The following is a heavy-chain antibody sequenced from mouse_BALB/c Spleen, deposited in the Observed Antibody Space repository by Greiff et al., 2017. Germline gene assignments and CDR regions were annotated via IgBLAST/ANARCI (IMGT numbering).Heavy chain of an antibody. Sequence: VHLVESGAELVRPGVSVKISCKGSGYTFTDYAMHWVKQSHAKSLEWIGVISTYYGDASYNQKFKGKATMTVDKSSSTAYMELARLTSEDSAIYYCARSGGTTVVDAMDYWGQGTSVTVSS. CDR1: GYTFTDYA. V-gene: IGHV1S137*01. J-gene: IGHJ4*01. CDR2: ISTYYGDA. D-gene: IGHD1-1*01. CDR3: ARSGGTTVVDAMDY.